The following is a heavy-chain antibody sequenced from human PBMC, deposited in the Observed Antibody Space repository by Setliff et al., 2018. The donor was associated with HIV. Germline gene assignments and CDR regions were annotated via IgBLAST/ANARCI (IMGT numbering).Heavy chain of an antibody. D-gene: IGHD3-10*01. CDR1: GGSISTGDYY. V-gene: IGHV4-30-4*08. Sequence: PSETLSLTCTVSGGSISTGDYYWAWIRHYPGKGLEWIGYIFYKGSTFYNPSLKSRVTISVDTSKNQFSLKLSSVTAADTAVYYCARQITMVRGVYQPYYYYYMDVWGKGTTVTVSS. J-gene: IGHJ6*03. CDR2: IFYKGST. CDR3: ARQITMVRGVYQPYYYYYMDV.